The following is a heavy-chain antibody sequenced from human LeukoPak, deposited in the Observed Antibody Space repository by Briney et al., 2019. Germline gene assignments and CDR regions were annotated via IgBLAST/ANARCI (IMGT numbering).Heavy chain of an antibody. Sequence: ASVTVSCKASGYTFTSYDINWVRQATGQGLEWMGWMNPNSGNTGYAQKFQGRVTMTRNTSISTAYTELSSLRSEDTAVYYCARGYQEMVYAIRRYYGMDVWGQGTTVTVSS. CDR3: ARGYQEMVYAIRRYYGMDV. CDR2: MNPNSGNT. CDR1: GYTFTSYD. D-gene: IGHD2-8*01. V-gene: IGHV1-8*01. J-gene: IGHJ6*02.